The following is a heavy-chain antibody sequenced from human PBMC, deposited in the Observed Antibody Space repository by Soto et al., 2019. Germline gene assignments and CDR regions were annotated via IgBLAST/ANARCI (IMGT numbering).Heavy chain of an antibody. V-gene: IGHV3-53*01. J-gene: IGHJ6*02. CDR3: ARESGFGWFGESNYVMDF. CDR2: IYSGGST. D-gene: IGHD3-10*01. CDR1: GFTASSNY. Sequence: PGGSLRLSCAASGFTASSNYMSWVRQVPGKVLEWVSVIYSGGSTYYADSVKGRITISRDNSKNTLYLQMNSLRAEDTAVYYCARESGFGWFGESNYVMDFWGQGTTVTGS.